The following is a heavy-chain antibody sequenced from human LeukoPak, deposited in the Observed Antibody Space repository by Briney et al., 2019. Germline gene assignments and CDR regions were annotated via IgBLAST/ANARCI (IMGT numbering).Heavy chain of an antibody. V-gene: IGHV4-4*07. J-gene: IGHJ6*03. D-gene: IGHD2/OR15-2a*01. Sequence: SVTLSLTCTVSGGYMSSYYWSWIGQPARQGLEWIGRIYTSGSTNYNPSLKSRVTLSIDTSKNQFSLKLSSVTAADTAVYYCARDSKDFYYYYMDVWGKGTTVTVSS. CDR3: ARDSKDFYYYYMDV. CDR2: IYTSGST. CDR1: GGYMSSYY.